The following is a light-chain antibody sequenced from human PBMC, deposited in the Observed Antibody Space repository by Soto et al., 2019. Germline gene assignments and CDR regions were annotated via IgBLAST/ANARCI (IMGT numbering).Light chain of an antibody. V-gene: IGKV1-39*01. CDR2: AAS. CDR1: QSISSY. CDR3: QQSYSTPPET. J-gene: IGKJ1*01. Sequence: DIQMTQSPSSLSASVGDRVTITCRASQSISSYLNWYQQKPGKAPKLLIYAASSLQSGVPSRFSGSGSGTDFTLTISSLQPDDFATYYCQQSYSTPPETFGQGTKVDIK.